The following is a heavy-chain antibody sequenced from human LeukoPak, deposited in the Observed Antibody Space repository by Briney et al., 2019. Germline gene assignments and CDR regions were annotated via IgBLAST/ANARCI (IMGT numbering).Heavy chain of an antibody. J-gene: IGHJ4*02. CDR2: IHSSEST. CDR1: GGSISTSYYY. D-gene: IGHD2-15*01. CDR3: ARVHRFCSGGNCYAFDY. V-gene: IGHV4-39*07. Sequence: SETLSLTCTVSGGSISTSYYYWGWIRQPPGKGLEWIGNIHSSESTYYNPSLKSRVTISVDTSKNQFSLNLSSATAADTAVYFCARVHRFCSGGNCYAFDYWGQGTLVTVST.